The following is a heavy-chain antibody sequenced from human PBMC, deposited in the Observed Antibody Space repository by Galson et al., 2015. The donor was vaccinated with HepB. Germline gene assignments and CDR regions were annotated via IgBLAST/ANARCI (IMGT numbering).Heavy chain of an antibody. Sequence: SLRLSCAASGFTFSGSAIHWVRQTSGKGLEWVGRIRSKASNYATAYAASLKVRFTISRDDSKNTAYLHRKSLNTEDTAVYYCTKLGDLSWYGSSWGQGTLVTVSS. V-gene: IGHV3-73*01. CDR3: TKLGDLSWYGSS. J-gene: IGHJ4*02. CDR2: IRSKASNYAT. D-gene: IGHD6-13*01. CDR1: GFTFSGSA.